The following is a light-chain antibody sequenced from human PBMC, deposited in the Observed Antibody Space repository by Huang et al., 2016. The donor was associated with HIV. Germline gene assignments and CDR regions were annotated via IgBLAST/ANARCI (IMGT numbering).Light chain of an antibody. CDR1: HSVDID. CDR3: QQDNDWPPLT. CDR2: DAS. Sequence: EIEMTQSPATLSVSPGERAPRSCRASHSVDIDLAWYQQKPGQAPRLLIYDASTRATGISAKFNGTGSGTEFSLSITNLQSEDVAVYYCQQDNDWPPLTFGGGTKVEI. V-gene: IGKV3-15*01. J-gene: IGKJ4*01.